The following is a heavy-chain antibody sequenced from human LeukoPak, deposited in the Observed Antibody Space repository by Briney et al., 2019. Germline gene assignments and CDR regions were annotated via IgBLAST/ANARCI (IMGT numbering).Heavy chain of an antibody. D-gene: IGHD1-26*01. CDR2: IWYDGSNK. CDR3: AREEVGAPGDY. V-gene: IGHV3-33*01. CDR1: GFTFSSYG. Sequence: GGSLRLSCAASGFTFSSYGMHWVRQAPGKGLEWVAVIWYDGSNKYYADSVKGRFTISRDNSKNTLYLQMNSLRAGDTAVYYRAREEVGAPGDYWGQGTLVTVSS. J-gene: IGHJ4*02.